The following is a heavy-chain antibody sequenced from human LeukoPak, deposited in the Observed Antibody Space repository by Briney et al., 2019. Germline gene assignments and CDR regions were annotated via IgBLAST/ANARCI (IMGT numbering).Heavy chain of an antibody. V-gene: IGHV3-30*02. CDR3: AKDPWVAAAGTDYYYYMDV. D-gene: IGHD6-13*01. Sequence: PGGSLRLSCAASGFTFSSYAMHWVRQAPGKGLEWVAFIRDDGGNKYYADSVKGRFTISRDNSKNMLYLQMNSLRAEDTAVYYCAKDPWVAAAGTDYYYYMDVWGKGSTVTVSS. CDR1: GFTFSSYA. CDR2: IRDDGGNK. J-gene: IGHJ6*03.